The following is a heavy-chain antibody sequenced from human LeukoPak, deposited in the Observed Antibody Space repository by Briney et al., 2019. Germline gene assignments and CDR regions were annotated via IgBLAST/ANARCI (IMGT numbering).Heavy chain of an antibody. D-gene: IGHD2-15*01. CDR3: ARGYCSGGSCYSVENWFDP. J-gene: IGHJ5*02. CDR1: GYTFTKYY. V-gene: IGHV1-2*06. Sequence: ASVKVSCKASGYTFTKYYMFWVRQAPGQGLEWMGRINPSGGGTDYAQKSQGRVTMTRDTSISTAYMELSRLRSDDTAMYYCARGYCSGGSCYSVENWFDPWGQGTLVTVSS. CDR2: INPSGGGT.